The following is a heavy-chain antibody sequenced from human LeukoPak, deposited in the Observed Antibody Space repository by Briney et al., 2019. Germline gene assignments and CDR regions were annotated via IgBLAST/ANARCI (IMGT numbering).Heavy chain of an antibody. V-gene: IGHV3-7*01. CDR2: IKQDGSER. J-gene: IGHJ3*02. Sequence: GGSLRLSCAASGFTFSSYWMSWVRQAPGKGLEWVANIKQDGSERYYVDSVKGRFTISRDNAKNSLYLQMNSLRAEDTAVYYCARFQVGVVTAIDAFDIWGQGTMVTVSS. D-gene: IGHD2-21*02. CDR1: GFTFSSYW. CDR3: ARFQVGVVTAIDAFDI.